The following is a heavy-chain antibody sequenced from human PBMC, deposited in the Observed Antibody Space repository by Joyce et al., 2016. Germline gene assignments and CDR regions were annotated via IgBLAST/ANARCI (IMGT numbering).Heavy chain of an antibody. CDR3: VRGHYDYVWGSWRHIYFDY. CDR1: GGTFSTFG. V-gene: IGHV1-69*06. Sequence: QAQLVQSGAEVKRPGSSEKISCKDSGGTFSTFGINWVRQAPGPGFEWMGGVIPVFGTASYAPMFQGRVTVTADKSAGTAYMELSSLRSEDTDVYYCVRGHYDYVWGSWRHIYFDYWGQGALVTVSS. D-gene: IGHD3-16*01. J-gene: IGHJ4*02. CDR2: VIPVFGTA.